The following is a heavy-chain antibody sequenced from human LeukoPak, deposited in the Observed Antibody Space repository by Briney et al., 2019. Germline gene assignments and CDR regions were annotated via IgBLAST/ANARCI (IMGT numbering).Heavy chain of an antibody. V-gene: IGHV3-11*01. CDR3: ARVGGLKVPAAIDRQTTPSRRSWLDP. CDR1: GFTFSDSY. J-gene: IGHJ5*02. Sequence: GGSLRLSCAASGFTFSDSYMTWIRQAPGMGLEWLAYITSGGSATFFADSVRGRFTISRDNAKNSLFLHMSSLRPEDTAVYYCARVGGLKVPAAIDRQTTPSRRSWLDPWGQGTLVTVSS. CDR2: ITSGGSAT. D-gene: IGHD2-2*02.